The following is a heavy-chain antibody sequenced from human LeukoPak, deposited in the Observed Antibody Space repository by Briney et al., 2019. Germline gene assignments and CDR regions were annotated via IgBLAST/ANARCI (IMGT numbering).Heavy chain of an antibody. V-gene: IGHV4-4*07. Sequence: SETLSLTCTVSGDSISSYYWSWIRQPAGGGLEWIGRIYTTGSTNYNPSLNSRVTMSLDTSKNQFSLNLTSVTAADTAVYYCAREGGYYDLLTGYPYNYCGLDVWGPGTTVTVSS. J-gene: IGHJ6*02. D-gene: IGHD3-9*01. CDR3: AREGGYYDLLTGYPYNYCGLDV. CDR1: GDSISSYY. CDR2: IYTTGST.